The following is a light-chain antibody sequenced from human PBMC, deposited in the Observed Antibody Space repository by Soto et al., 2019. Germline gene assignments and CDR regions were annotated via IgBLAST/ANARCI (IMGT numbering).Light chain of an antibody. Sequence: IQMTQNQSAMSASVGDRVTITCRASQGIDNYLAWFQQKPGKVPQRLIYAASTLQSGVPSRFSGSGSGTEFTLTISSLQPEDFAPYYCLLHRSYLLPFGGGTKVDIK. V-gene: IGKV1-17*03. CDR2: AAS. J-gene: IGKJ4*01. CDR3: LLHRSYLLP. CDR1: QGIDNY.